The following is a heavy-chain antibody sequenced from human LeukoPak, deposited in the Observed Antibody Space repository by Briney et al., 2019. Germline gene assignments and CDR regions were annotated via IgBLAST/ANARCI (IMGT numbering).Heavy chain of an antibody. V-gene: IGHV4-30-4*01. Sequence: SQTLSLTCTVSGGSINNGDNYWSWIRQPPGKGLEWIGFIYYRGTAYYDASLKSRVSISIDTSKNQFYLTLSSVTAADTAVYYCARIQGNGYYGWDYFDFWGQGTLVTVSS. CDR3: ARIQGNGYYGWDYFDF. J-gene: IGHJ4*02. CDR1: GGSINNGDNY. CDR2: IYYRGTA. D-gene: IGHD6-25*01.